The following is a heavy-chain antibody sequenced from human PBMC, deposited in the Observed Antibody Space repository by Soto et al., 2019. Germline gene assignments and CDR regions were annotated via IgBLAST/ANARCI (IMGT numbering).Heavy chain of an antibody. CDR3: AKGLRASSSWSRRYYFGMDG. CDR1: GGTFSSYA. Sequence: SVKVSCKASGGTFSSYAMSWVRQAPGQGLEWMGGIIPIFGTANYAQKFQGRVTITADESTSTAYMELSSLRSEDTAVYYCAKGLRASSSWSRRYYFGMDGWGQGTTVTVSS. CDR2: IIPIFGTA. D-gene: IGHD6-13*01. V-gene: IGHV1-69*13. J-gene: IGHJ6*02.